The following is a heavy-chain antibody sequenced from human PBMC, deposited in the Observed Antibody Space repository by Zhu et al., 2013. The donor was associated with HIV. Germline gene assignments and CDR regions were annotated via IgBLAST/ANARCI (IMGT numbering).Heavy chain of an antibody. CDR3: ARATFWNYAFDI. CDR2: ASAYNANT. D-gene: IGHD1-7*01. J-gene: IGHJ3*02. CDR1: GYTFTSYG. V-gene: IGHV1-18*01. Sequence: QVQLVQSGGEVKRPGASVKVSCQASGYTFTSYGITWVRQAPGQGLEWMGWASAYNANTNYAQKFQGRVTMTADTSTTTAFMELESLESDDTAVYYCARATFWNYAFDIWGQGTMVTVSS.